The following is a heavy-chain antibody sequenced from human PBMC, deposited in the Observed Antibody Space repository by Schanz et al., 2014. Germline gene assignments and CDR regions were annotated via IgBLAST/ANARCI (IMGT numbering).Heavy chain of an antibody. Sequence: EVHLLDSGGGLVQPGGSLRLSCAASGFTFSSYAMSWVRQPPGRGLEWVSYIGNGGVTIYYADSVKGRFTISRDNSKNTLYLQMNSLQAEDTAVDYCANNSNLDYWGQGTLVTVSS. CDR1: GFTFSSYA. J-gene: IGHJ4*02. V-gene: IGHV3-23*01. CDR2: IGNGGVTI. CDR3: ANNSNLDY. D-gene: IGHD1-20*01.